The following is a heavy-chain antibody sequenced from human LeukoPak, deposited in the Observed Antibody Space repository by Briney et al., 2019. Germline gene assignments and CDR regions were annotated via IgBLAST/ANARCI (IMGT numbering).Heavy chain of an antibody. D-gene: IGHD2/OR15-2a*01. CDR1: GFTFSSYG. J-gene: IGHJ6*02. CDR2: IWSDGSNK. Sequence: GGSLRLSCAASGFTFSSYGMQWVRQAPGKGLEWVAAIWSDGSNKYYADSVKGRFTISRDNSKSTLYLQMNSLRAEDTAVYYCAREIFRDVWGQGTTVTVSS. CDR3: AREIFRDV. V-gene: IGHV3-33*01.